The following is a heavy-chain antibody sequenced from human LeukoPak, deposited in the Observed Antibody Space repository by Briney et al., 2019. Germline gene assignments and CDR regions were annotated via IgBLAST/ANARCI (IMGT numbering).Heavy chain of an antibody. J-gene: IGHJ4*02. D-gene: IGHD3-22*01. V-gene: IGHV1-24*01. CDR2: FDPEDVKT. Sequence: ASVKVSCKVSGYTLTELSMHWVRQAPGKGLEWMGGFDPEDVKTIYAQKFQGRVTMTEDTSTDTAYMELSGLRSEDTAVYYCATFRAYYDSSAYYESDYWGQGTLVTVSS. CDR1: GYTLTELS. CDR3: ATFRAYYDSSAYYESDY.